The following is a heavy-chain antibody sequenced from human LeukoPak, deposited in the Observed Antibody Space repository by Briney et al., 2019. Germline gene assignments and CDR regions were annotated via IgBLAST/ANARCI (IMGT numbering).Heavy chain of an antibody. CDR1: GYSIISDYY. J-gene: IGHJ4*02. Sequence: SETLSLTCAVSGYSIISDYYWGRIRQSPGKGLEWIGSVDHSGSTHYNPSLKSRVTMSRDTSKNQFSLKLNSVTAAGTVVYYCARNNSGHSFEYWGQGSLVTVSS. CDR2: VDHSGST. D-gene: IGHD6-19*01. CDR3: ARNNSGHSFEY. V-gene: IGHV4-38-2*01.